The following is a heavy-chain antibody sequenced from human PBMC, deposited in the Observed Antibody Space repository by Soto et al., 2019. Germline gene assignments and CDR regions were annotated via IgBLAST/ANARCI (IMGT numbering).Heavy chain of an antibody. J-gene: IGHJ5*02. V-gene: IGHV4-31*03. CDR3: ARVRFLEWSRTPGWFDP. Sequence: PSETLSLTCTVSGGSISSGGYYWSWIRQHPGKGLEWIGYIYYSGSTYYNPSLKSRVTISVDTSKNQFSLKLSSVTAADTAVYYCARVRFLEWSRTPGWFDPWGQGILVTVSS. D-gene: IGHD3-3*01. CDR2: IYYSGST. CDR1: GGSISSGGYY.